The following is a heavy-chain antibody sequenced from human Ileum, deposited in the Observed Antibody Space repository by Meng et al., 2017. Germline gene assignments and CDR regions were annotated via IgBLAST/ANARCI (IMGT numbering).Heavy chain of an antibody. V-gene: IGHV3-49*03. CDR3: TRGRGVVVVTASAY. CDR1: GFTFGDYA. J-gene: IGHJ4*02. Sequence: GESLMISCTASGFTFGDYAMSWFRQAPGKGLEWVGFIRSKAYGGTTEYAASVKGRFTISRDDSKSIAYLQMNSLKTEDTAVYYCTRGRGVVVVTASAYWGQGTLVTVSS. D-gene: IGHD2-15*01. CDR2: IRSKAYGGTT.